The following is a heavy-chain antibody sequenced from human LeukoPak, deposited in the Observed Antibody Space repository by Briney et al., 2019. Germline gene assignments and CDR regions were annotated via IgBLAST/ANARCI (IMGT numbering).Heavy chain of an antibody. CDR1: GFTFSSYA. J-gene: IGHJ4*02. D-gene: IGHD3-22*01. Sequence: PGGSLRLSCAASGFTFSSYARSWVRQAPGKGLEWVSAISGSGGSTYYADSVKGRFTISRDNSKNTLYLQMNSLRAEDTAVYYCAKVGSSGYYPYYFDYWGQGTLVTVSS. CDR2: ISGSGGST. CDR3: AKVGSSGYYPYYFDY. V-gene: IGHV3-23*01.